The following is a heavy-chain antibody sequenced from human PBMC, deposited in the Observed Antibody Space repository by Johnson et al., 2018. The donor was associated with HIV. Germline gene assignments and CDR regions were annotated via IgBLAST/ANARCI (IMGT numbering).Heavy chain of an antibody. CDR3: AKAQTGTTGAFDI. V-gene: IGHV3-9*01. Sequence: VQLVESGGGLVQPGRSLRLSCAASGFTFDDYAMHWVRQAPGKGLEWVSGISWNSGSIGYADSVKGRFTISRDNAKNSLYLQMNSLRAEDTALYYCAKAQTGTTGAFDIWGQGKMVTVSA. J-gene: IGHJ3*02. D-gene: IGHD1-7*01. CDR2: ISWNSGSI. CDR1: GFTFDDYA.